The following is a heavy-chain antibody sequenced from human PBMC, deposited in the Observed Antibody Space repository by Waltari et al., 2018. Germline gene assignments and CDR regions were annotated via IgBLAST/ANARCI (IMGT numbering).Heavy chain of an antibody. D-gene: IGHD7-27*01. J-gene: IGHJ2*01. Sequence: QVQLQQWGAGLLKPSETLSLPCAVYGGSFRGYYWSWIRTPPGKGPEWNGDNNHSGSTNYNPALKSRVTISVDTSKNRFSLKLSSVTAADTAVYYCARPLGIRRSNWYFDLWGRGTLVTVSS. CDR1: GGSFRGYY. CDR3: ARPLGIRRSNWYFDL. V-gene: IGHV4-34*01. CDR2: NNHSGST.